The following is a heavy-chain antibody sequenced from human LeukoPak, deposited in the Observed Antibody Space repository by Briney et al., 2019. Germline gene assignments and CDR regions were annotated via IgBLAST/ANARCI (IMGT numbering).Heavy chain of an antibody. Sequence: ASVKVSCKASGYTFTGYYMHWVRQAPGQGLEWMGWINPNSGGTNYAQKFQGRVTMTRDTSISTAYMELSRLRSDDTAVYYCARDPTLEEVTDYWGQGTLVTVSS. CDR3: ARDPTLEEVTDY. J-gene: IGHJ4*02. D-gene: IGHD5-24*01. CDR1: GYTFTGYY. CDR2: INPNSGGT. V-gene: IGHV1-2*02.